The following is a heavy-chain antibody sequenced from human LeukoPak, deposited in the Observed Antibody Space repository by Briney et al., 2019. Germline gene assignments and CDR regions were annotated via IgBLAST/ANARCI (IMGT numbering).Heavy chain of an antibody. CDR3: ARDLRFLEWLFGAFDI. V-gene: IGHV3-11*04. D-gene: IGHD3-3*01. J-gene: IGHJ3*02. CDR2: ISSSGSTI. CDR1: GFTFSDYY. Sequence: GGSLRLSCAASGFTFSDYYMSWIRQAPGKGLEWVSYISSSGSTIYYADSVKGRFTISRDNAKNSLYLQMNSLRAEDTAVYYCARDLRFLEWLFGAFDIWGQGTMVTVSS.